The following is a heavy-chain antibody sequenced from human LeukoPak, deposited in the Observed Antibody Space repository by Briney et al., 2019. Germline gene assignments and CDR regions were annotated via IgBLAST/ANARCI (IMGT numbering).Heavy chain of an antibody. D-gene: IGHD6-13*01. Sequence: PETLSLTCAVSGYSISSGYYWDWIRQPPGQGLEWIGTIYHSGSTYYNPSLKSRVTISVDTSKNQFSLKLSSVTAADTAVYYCARHSGMAAGDYWGQGTLVTVSS. V-gene: IGHV4-38-2*01. J-gene: IGHJ4*02. CDR2: IYHSGST. CDR1: GYSISSGYY. CDR3: ARHSGMAAGDY.